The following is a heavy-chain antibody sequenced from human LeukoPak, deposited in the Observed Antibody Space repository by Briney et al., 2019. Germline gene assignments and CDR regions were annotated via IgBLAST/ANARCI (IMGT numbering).Heavy chain of an antibody. CDR3: ARSAGVAGIFFYYYYMDV. V-gene: IGHV1-8*01. J-gene: IGHJ6*03. Sequence: ASVKVSCKASGYTFTSYDINWVRQAPGQGLEWMGWMNPNSGNTNYAQKFQGRVTMTRNTSISTAYMELSSLRSEDTAVYYCARSAGVAGIFFYYYYMDVWGKGTTVTVSS. CDR2: MNPNSGNT. CDR1: GYTFTSYD. D-gene: IGHD6-19*01.